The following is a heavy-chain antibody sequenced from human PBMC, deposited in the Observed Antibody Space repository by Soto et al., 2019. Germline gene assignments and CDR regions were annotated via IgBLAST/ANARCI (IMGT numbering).Heavy chain of an antibody. Sequence: PSETLSLTCAVSGGSISSRYCWSWVRQPPGKGLEWIGEIYHSGITNYKPSLKSRVTISVDKSKNQFSLKVNSVTAADTAVYYLARVLRGQQLDTYDHFDIWGHGRMVT. V-gene: IGHV4-4*02. CDR1: GGSISSRYC. CDR2: IYHSGIT. J-gene: IGHJ3*02. D-gene: IGHD6-13*01. CDR3: ARVLRGQQLDTYDHFDI.